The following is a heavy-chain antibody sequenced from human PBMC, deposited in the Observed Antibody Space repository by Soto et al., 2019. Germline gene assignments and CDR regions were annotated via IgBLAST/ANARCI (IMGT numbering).Heavy chain of an antibody. CDR1: GGSISSYY. J-gene: IGHJ4*02. D-gene: IGHD5-12*01. CDR2: IYYSGST. V-gene: IGHV4-59*12. CDR3: ARGGGYGPSAD. Sequence: SETLSLTCTVSGGSISSYYWSWIRQPPGKGLEWIGYIYYSGSTYYNPSLKSRVTISVDTSKNQFSLKLSSVTAADTAVYYCARGGGYGPSADWGQGTLVTVSS.